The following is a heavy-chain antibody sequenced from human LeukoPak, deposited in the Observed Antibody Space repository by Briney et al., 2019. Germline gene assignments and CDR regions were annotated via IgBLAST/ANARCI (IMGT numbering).Heavy chain of an antibody. V-gene: IGHV4-34*01. CDR2: INHSGST. CDR1: GGSISSYY. CDR3: ARQGAYSGSYYGWFDP. Sequence: SETLSLTCTVSGGSISSYYWSWIRQPPGKGLEWIGEINHSGSTNYNPSLKSRVTISVDTSKNQFSLKLSSVTAADTAVYYCARQGAYSGSYYGWFDPWGQGTLVTVSS. J-gene: IGHJ5*02. D-gene: IGHD1-26*01.